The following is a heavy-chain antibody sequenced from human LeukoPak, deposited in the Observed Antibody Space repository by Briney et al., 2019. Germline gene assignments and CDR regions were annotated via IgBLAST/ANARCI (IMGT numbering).Heavy chain of an antibody. CDR1: GGSISSYY. D-gene: IGHD3-22*01. Sequence: SETLSLTCTVSGGSISSYYWSWIRQPPGKGLEWIGYIYYSGSTNYNPSLKSRVTISVDTSKNQFSLKLNPVTAADTAMYYCARQKYYYDSSGEVNWFDPWGQGTLVTVSS. J-gene: IGHJ5*02. CDR2: IYYSGST. V-gene: IGHV4-59*08. CDR3: ARQKYYYDSSGEVNWFDP.